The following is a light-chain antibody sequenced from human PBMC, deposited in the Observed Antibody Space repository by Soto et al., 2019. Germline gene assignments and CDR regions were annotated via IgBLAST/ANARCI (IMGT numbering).Light chain of an antibody. V-gene: IGLV1-51*01. Sequence: VLTQPPSVSAASGLKVTISCSGSRSNIGDNYVSWYQLLPGAAPKLLISDNERRPSGIPDRFSGSKSGTTATLAIAGLQTADAAEYYCGTWDTSLSAYVFAAGTKVTVL. CDR3: GTWDTSLSAYV. CDR2: DNE. CDR1: RSNIGDNY. J-gene: IGLJ1*01.